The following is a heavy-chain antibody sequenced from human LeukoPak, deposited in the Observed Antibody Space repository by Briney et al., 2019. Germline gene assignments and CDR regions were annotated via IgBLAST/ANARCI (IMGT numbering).Heavy chain of an antibody. J-gene: IGHJ5*02. CDR3: ARDPRMVRGVTFNWFDP. CDR1: GFTFSSYA. CDR2: ISYDGSNK. V-gene: IGHV3-30-3*01. Sequence: GGSLRLSCAASGFTFSSYAMHWVRQAPGKGLEWVAVISYDGSNKYYADSVKGRFTISRDNSKNTLYLQMNSLRAEDTAVYYCARDPRMVRGVTFNWFDPWSQGTLVTVSS. D-gene: IGHD3-10*01.